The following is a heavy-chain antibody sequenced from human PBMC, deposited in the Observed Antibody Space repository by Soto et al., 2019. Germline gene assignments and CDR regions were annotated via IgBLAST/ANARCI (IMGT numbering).Heavy chain of an antibody. D-gene: IGHD2-15*01. J-gene: IGHJ6*03. CDR2: FYYSGST. CDR3: ARVYSLQDIVVVVAATPAPPYMDV. Sequence: SETLSLTCTVSGGSISSYYWSWIRQPPGKGLERIGYFYYSGSTNYNPSLKSRVTISVDTSKNQFSLKLSSVTAADTAVYYCARVYSLQDIVVVVAATPAPPYMDVWGKGTTVTVSS. CDR1: GGSISSYY. V-gene: IGHV4-59*01.